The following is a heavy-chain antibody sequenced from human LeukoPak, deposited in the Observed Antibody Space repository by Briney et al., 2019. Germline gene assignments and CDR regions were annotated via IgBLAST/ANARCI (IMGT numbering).Heavy chain of an antibody. CDR1: GGSISSYY. CDR2: IYYSGST. CDR3: AREGENYYDSSGSPSDAFDI. D-gene: IGHD3-22*01. J-gene: IGHJ3*02. Sequence: SETLSLTCTVSGGSISSYYWSWIRQPPGKGLEWIGYIYYSGSTNYNPSLKSRVTISVDTSKNQFSLKPSSVTAADTAVYYCAREGENYYDSSGSPSDAFDIWGQGTMVTVSS. V-gene: IGHV4-59*01.